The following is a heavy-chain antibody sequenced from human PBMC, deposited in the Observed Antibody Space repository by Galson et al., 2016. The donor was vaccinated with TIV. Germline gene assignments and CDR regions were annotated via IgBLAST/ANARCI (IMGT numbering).Heavy chain of an antibody. V-gene: IGHV3-11*01. CDR1: GFSFSDNY. CDR2: ISFSGSTI. CDR3: ARWRANRGYFDK. D-gene: IGHD1-14*01. Sequence: SLRLSCAASGFSFSDNYMSWIRQAPGKGLEWLSYISFSGSTIYYADSVKGRFTISRDNAKNSLNLQMNSLRAEDTAAYYCARWRANRGYFDKWGQGTVVTVSS. J-gene: IGHJ3*02.